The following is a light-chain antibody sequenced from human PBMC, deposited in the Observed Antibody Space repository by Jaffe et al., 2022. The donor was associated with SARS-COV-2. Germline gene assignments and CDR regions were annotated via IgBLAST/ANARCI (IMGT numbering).Light chain of an antibody. CDR1: QGISSH. Sequence: DIQLTQSPSFLSASVGDRVTITCRASQGISSHLAWYQQNPGKAPKLLIYAASTLQSGVPSRFSGSGSGTEFTLTISSLQPEDFATYYCQQLNSYPLTFGGGTKVEIK. V-gene: IGKV1-9*01. CDR2: AAS. CDR3: QQLNSYPLT. J-gene: IGKJ4*01.